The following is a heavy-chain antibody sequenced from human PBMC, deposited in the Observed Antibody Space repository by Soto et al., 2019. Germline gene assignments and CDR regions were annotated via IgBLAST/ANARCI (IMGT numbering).Heavy chain of an antibody. Sequence: QVLLQESGPGLINASGTLSLTCGVSGGSISTNNWWSWVRQTPGQGLEWIAEVYHTGSTNYNPSPKRRITISGDKFKDQFSLKLTSVTAGGSAGFYRARAELCYNFRCPHSFDPWGQGTLVSVSS. D-gene: IGHD1-26*01. CDR3: ARAELCYNFRCPHSFDP. J-gene: IGHJ5*02. CDR1: GGSISTNNW. V-gene: IGHV4-4*02. CDR2: VYHTGST.